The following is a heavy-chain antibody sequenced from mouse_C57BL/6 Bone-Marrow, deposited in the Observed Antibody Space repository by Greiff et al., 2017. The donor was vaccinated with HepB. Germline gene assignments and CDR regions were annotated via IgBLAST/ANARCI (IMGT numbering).Heavy chain of an antibody. CDR3: ARRGIYYGSPYAMDY. V-gene: IGHV1-66*01. CDR1: GYSFTSYY. Sequence: VQLQESGPELVKPGASVKISCKASGYSFTSYYIHWVKQRPGQGLEWIGWIYPGSGNTKYNEKFKGKATLTADTSSSTAYMQLSSLTSEDSAVYYCARRGIYYGSPYAMDYWGQGTSVTVSS. J-gene: IGHJ4*01. CDR2: IYPGSGNT. D-gene: IGHD1-1*01.